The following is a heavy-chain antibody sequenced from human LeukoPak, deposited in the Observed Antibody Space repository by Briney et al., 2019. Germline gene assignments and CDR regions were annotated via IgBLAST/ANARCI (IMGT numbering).Heavy chain of an antibody. CDR1: GFTFSSYA. CDR2: ISGSGGST. D-gene: IGHD2-2*01. CDR3: ARPYCSRADCYADSFDV. J-gene: IGHJ3*01. V-gene: IGHV3-23*01. Sequence: GGSLRLSCAASGFTFSSYAMSWVRQAPGKGLEWVSAISGSGGSTYYADSVKGRFTISRDNSKNTLYLQMSSLRAEDTAVYYCARPYCSRADCYADSFDVWGQGTMVTVSS.